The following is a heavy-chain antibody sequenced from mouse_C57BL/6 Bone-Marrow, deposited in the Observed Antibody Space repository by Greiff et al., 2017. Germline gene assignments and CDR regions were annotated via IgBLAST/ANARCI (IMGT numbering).Heavy chain of an antibody. CDR3: ARNFNEGFAY. V-gene: IGHV2-2*01. Sequence: VQLQQSGPGLVQPSQSLSITCTVSGFSLTGYGVHWVRQSPGKGLEWLGVIWSGGSTDYNAEFISRLSISKDNYKSQVFFKMNSLQADDTAIYYCARNFNEGFAYWGQGTLVTVSA. J-gene: IGHJ3*01. CDR1: GFSLTGYG. CDR2: IWSGGST.